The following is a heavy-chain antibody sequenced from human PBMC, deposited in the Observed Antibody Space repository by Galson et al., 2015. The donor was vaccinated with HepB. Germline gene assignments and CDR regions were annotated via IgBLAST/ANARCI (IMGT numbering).Heavy chain of an antibody. CDR2: ISSSSTI. CDR1: GFTFSSYS. Sequence: SLRLSCAASGFTFSSYSMNWVRQAPGKGLEWVSYISSSSTIYYADSVKGRFTISRDNAKNSLYLQMNSLRDEDTAVYYCARDVLRYFDWLLGGWFDPWGQGTLVTVSS. J-gene: IGHJ5*02. CDR3: ARDVLRYFDWLLGGWFDP. D-gene: IGHD3-9*01. V-gene: IGHV3-48*02.